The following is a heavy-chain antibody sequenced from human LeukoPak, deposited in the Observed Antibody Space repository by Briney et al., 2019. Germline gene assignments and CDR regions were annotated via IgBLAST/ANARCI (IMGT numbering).Heavy chain of an antibody. J-gene: IGHJ4*02. CDR2: ISYDGSNK. CDR1: GFTFSSYA. CDR3: ARGHYDILTGYPFDY. Sequence: PGRSLRLSCAASGFTFSSYAMHWLRQAPGKGLEGVAVISYDGSNKYYADSVKGRFTISRDNSKNTLYLQMNSLRAEDTAVYYCARGHYDILTGYPFDYWGQGTLVTVSS. V-gene: IGHV3-30-3*01. D-gene: IGHD3-9*01.